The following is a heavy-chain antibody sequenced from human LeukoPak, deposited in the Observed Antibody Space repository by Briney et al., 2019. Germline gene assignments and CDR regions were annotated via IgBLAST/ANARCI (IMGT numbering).Heavy chain of an antibody. CDR2: INHSGST. Sequence: SETLSLTCDVYGGSFSGYYWSWMRQPPGKGLEWIGEINHSGSTKYNPSLKSRVTISVDTSKNQFSLKLSSVTAADTAVYYCARTGQWLVRGDYWGQGTLVTVSS. D-gene: IGHD6-19*01. V-gene: IGHV4-34*01. CDR3: ARTGQWLVRGDY. CDR1: GGSFSGYY. J-gene: IGHJ4*02.